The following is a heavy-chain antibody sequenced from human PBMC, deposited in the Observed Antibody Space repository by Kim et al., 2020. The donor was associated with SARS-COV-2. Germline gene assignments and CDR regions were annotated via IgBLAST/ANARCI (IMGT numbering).Heavy chain of an antibody. Sequence: GGSLRLSCAASGFTFDDYAMHWVRQAPGKGLEWVSLISGDGGSTYYADSVKGRFTISRDNSKNSLYLQMNSLRTEDTALYYCAKDMGGGGNPDYYYYGMDVWGQGTTVTVSS. J-gene: IGHJ6*02. CDR3: AKDMGGGGNPDYYYYGMDV. CDR1: GFTFDDYA. V-gene: IGHV3-43*02. CDR2: ISGDGGST. D-gene: IGHD2-15*01.